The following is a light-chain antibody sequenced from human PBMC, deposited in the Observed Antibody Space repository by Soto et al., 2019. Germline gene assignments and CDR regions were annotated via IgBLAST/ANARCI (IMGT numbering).Light chain of an antibody. V-gene: IGKV3-15*01. CDR3: QQYNNWLWT. Sequence: EIVMTQSPATLSVSPGERAPLSCRASQNISSNLAWYQQKPGQAPRVLIDGASTRATGIPARFSGSGSGTEFTLTISSLQSEDFAVYYCQQYNNWLWTFGQGTKVEIK. J-gene: IGKJ1*01. CDR2: GAS. CDR1: QNISSN.